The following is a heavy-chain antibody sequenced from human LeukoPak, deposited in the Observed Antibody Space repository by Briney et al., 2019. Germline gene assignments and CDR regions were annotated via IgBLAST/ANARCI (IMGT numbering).Heavy chain of an antibody. CDR2: ISWNSGSI. V-gene: IGHV3-9*03. D-gene: IGHD3-10*01. Sequence: GRSLRLSCAASGFTFDDYAMHWVRQAPGKGLEWVSGISWNSGSIGYADSVKGRFTISRDNAKNSLYLQMNSLRAEDMALYYCAKDRGSGHWYFDLWGRGTLVTVSS. CDR3: AKDRGSGHWYFDL. CDR1: GFTFDDYA. J-gene: IGHJ2*01.